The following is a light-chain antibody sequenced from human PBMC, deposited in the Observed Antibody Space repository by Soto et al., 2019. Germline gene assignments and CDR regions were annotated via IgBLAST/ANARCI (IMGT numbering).Light chain of an antibody. CDR2: DAS. Sequence: DIQMTQSPSTLSASVGDRVTITCRASQRVSSCLAWYLQKPGKAPKLLIYDASTLQSGVPSRFSGSGSGTDFTLTISSLQPEDFATYYCQKYNTSSWTFGQGTKVEVK. CDR3: QKYNTSSWT. V-gene: IGKV1-5*01. CDR1: QRVSSC. J-gene: IGKJ1*01.